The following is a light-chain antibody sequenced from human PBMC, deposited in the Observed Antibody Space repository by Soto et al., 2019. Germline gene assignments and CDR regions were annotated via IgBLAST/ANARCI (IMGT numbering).Light chain of an antibody. CDR1: SSDVGGYNY. CDR3: SSYTSSSTLVYV. V-gene: IGLV2-14*01. CDR2: EVS. J-gene: IGLJ1*01. Sequence: LTQPASLSGSPGQSITISFTGTSSDVGGYNYVSCYQQHPGKAPKLMIYEVSNRPSGVSNRFSGSKSGNTASLTISGLQAEDEADYYCSSYTSSSTLVYVFGTGTKVTVL.